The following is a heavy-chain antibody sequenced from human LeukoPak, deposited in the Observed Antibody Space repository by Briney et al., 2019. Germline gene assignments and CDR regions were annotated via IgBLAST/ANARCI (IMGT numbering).Heavy chain of an antibody. D-gene: IGHD3-9*01. CDR3: ARGYYDILTGYSESAFDI. CDR2: IYNSGST. CDR1: GGSISSYY. V-gene: IGHV4-59*01. Sequence: SETLSLTCTVSGGSISSYYWSWLRQPPGKGLEWIGYIYNSGSTNYNPSLKSRVTILVGTSKNQFSLKLSSVTAADTAVYYCARGYYDILTGYSESAFDIWGQGTKVTVSS. J-gene: IGHJ3*02.